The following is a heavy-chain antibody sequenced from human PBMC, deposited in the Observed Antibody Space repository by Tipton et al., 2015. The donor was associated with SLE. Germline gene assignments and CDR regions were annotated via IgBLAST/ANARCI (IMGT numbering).Heavy chain of an antibody. CDR2: IYYSGST. V-gene: IGHV4-59*11. CDR1: GGSISSHY. Sequence: TLSLTCTVSGGSISSHYWSWIRQPPGKGLEWIGYIYYSGSTNYNPSLKSRVTISVDTSKNQFSLKLSSVTAADTAVYYCARHRYSSSWYVDYYYYGMDVWGQGTTVTVSS. D-gene: IGHD6-13*01. CDR3: ARHRYSSSWYVDYYYYGMDV. J-gene: IGHJ6*02.